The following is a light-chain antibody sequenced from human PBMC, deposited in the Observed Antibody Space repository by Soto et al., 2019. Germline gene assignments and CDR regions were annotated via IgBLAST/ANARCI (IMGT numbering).Light chain of an antibody. CDR1: SSDVGGYNY. CDR3: SSYTSSSTLDV. J-gene: IGLJ1*01. V-gene: IGLV2-14*01. CDR2: EVS. Sequence: QSVLTHPASVSGSPGQSITISCTGTSSDVGGYNYVSWYQQHPGKAPKLMIYEVSNRPSGVSNRFSGSKSGNTASLTISGLQAEDEADYYCSSYTSSSTLDVFGTGTKLTVL.